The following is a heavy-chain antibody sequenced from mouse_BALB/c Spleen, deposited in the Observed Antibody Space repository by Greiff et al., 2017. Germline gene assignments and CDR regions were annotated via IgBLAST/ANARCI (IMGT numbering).Heavy chain of an antibody. CDR2: IRNKANGYTT. V-gene: IGHV7-3*02. D-gene: IGHD2-1*01. Sequence: DVKLVESGGGLVQPGGSLRLSCATSGFTFTDYYMSWVRQPPGKALEWLGFIRNKANGYTTEYSASVKGRFTISRDNSQSILYLQMNTLRAEDSATYYCARDDGNFSYYFDYWGQGTTLTVSS. CDR3: ARDDGNFSYYFDY. J-gene: IGHJ2*01. CDR1: GFTFTDYY.